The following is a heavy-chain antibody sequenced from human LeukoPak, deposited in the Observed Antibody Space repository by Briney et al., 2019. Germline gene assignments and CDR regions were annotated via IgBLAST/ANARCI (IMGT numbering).Heavy chain of an antibody. Sequence: SQTSSLTSAIAGGSGSSKIAAWNWIRQSPSRGLAWLGRTSLYSEGYSEAAVTLTGRKAINPDKSKNKFSLQLNSVAPEDTGVYYCARTTEHFDYWGQGTLVTVSS. J-gene: IGHJ4*02. CDR1: GGSGSSKIAA. CDR3: ARTTEHFDY. D-gene: IGHD2/OR15-2a*01. V-gene: IGHV6-1*01. CDR2: TSLYSEGYS.